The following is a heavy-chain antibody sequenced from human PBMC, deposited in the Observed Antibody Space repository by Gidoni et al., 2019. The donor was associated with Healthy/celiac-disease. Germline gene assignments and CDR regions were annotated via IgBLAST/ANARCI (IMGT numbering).Heavy chain of an antibody. Sequence: EVQLLESGGGLVQPGGSLRPSCAASGFTFGTYAMSWVRQAPGKGLEWVSAISGSGGSTYYADSVKGRFTISRDNSKNTLYLQMNSLRAEDTAVYYCAPGSGSQVFDYWGQGTLVTVSS. CDR1: GFTFGTYA. J-gene: IGHJ4*02. CDR2: ISGSGGST. D-gene: IGHD3-10*01. CDR3: APGSGSQVFDY. V-gene: IGHV3-23*01.